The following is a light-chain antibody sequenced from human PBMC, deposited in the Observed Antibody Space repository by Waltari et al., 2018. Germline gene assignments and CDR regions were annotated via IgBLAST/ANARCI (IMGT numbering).Light chain of an antibody. V-gene: IGLV2-14*01. CDR3: SSYTSSNTWV. J-gene: IGLJ3*02. Sequence: QSALTQPASVSGSPGQSITISCTGTSSDDGGYKYVSWYQQHPGKAPKVMIYDVSKRPSGVSNRFSGSKSGNTLSLTISGLQAEDEADYYCSSYTSSNTWVFGGGTKLTVL. CDR1: SSDDGGYKY. CDR2: DVS.